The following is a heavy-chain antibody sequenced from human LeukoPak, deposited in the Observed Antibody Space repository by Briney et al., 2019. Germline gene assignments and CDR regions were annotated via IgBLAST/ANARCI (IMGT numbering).Heavy chain of an antibody. CDR1: GYTFTDFY. J-gene: IGHJ4*02. CDR3: ATEERGWYDY. CDR2: INPNSGVT. V-gene: IGHV1-2*02. Sequence: ASVKVSCTASGYTFTDFYMHWVRQAPGQGLEWMGWINPNSGVTNYAQKFQGRVTMTRDTSISTAYMELSRLRSDDTAVYYCATEERGWYDYWGQGTLVTVSS. D-gene: IGHD6-19*01.